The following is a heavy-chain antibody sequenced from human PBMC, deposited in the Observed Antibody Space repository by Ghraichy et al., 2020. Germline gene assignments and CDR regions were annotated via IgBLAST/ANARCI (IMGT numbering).Heavy chain of an antibody. D-gene: IGHD3-22*01. CDR3: ARGPYYYESSGDYLDY. CDR2: IYYGGRT. Sequence: SLNISCSVSGVSISSGGHYWSWVRQHPGRGLEWLGSIYYGGRTHFHPSLRSRLTISVDTTKNQLSLKLSSVIAADTAVYFCARGPYYYESSGDYLDYWGQGTLVSVSS. J-gene: IGHJ4*02. V-gene: IGHV4-31*02. CDR1: GVSISSGGHY.